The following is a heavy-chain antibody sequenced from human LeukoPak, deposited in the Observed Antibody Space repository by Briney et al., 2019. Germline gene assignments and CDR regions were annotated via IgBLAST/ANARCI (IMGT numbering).Heavy chain of an antibody. Sequence: SETLSLTCTVSGCSISSSSYYWRWIRQPPGEVLECIGEINHSGSTNNNPSRKTRVTKTADTSNNQSSMKLSSVTDADTAVSYCARSDMVRGARFDYCGEGALGTVSS. J-gene: IGHJ4*02. V-gene: IGHV4-39*01. CDR2: INHSGST. D-gene: IGHD3-10*01. CDR1: GCSISSSSYY. CDR3: ARSDMVRGARFDY.